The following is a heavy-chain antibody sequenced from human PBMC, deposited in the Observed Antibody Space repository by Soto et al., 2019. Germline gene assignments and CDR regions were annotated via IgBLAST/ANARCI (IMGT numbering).Heavy chain of an antibody. CDR3: VRENWHYDH. Sequence: ASVKVSCKTSGFSLNVYYIHWVRQAPGQGLEWVGCIYPKNGVTDYTQKFQGRVTMTRDTSISTVYMELSSLRSDDTAVYFCVRENWHYDHWGRGTLVTVSS. CDR2: IYPKNGVT. J-gene: IGHJ4*02. V-gene: IGHV1-2*02. CDR1: GFSLNVYY.